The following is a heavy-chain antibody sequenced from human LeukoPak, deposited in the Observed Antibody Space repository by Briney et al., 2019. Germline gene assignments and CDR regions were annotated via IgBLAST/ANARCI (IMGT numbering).Heavy chain of an antibody. CDR1: GFTFSDFS. CDR2: IVSAI. V-gene: IGHV3-48*01. D-gene: IGHD5-18*01. Sequence: GSLRLSCVASGFTFSDFSLNWVRQAPGKGLEWISYIVSAIYYADSVKGRFTISRDNAKNSLYLQMNSLRAEDTAVYYCAREVQLMYYFDYWGQGTLVTVSS. CDR3: AREVQLMYYFDY. J-gene: IGHJ4*02.